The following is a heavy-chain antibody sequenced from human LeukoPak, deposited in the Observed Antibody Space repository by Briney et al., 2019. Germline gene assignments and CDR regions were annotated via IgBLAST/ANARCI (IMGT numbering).Heavy chain of an antibody. Sequence: PPGGSLRLSCAVSGVTVSTNYMGWVRQAPGKGLEWVSVIYADGGGGGTYYADSVKGRLTISRDNSRNTLYLQMSNLRADDTAMYYCSRDRSRGYSFTWGQGTLVTVSS. J-gene: IGHJ5*02. CDR3: SRDRSRGYSFT. CDR2: IYADGGGGGT. V-gene: IGHV3-53*01. D-gene: IGHD5-12*01. CDR1: GVTVSTNY.